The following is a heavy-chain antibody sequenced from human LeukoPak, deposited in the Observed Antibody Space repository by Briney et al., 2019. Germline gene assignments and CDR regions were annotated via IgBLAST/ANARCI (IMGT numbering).Heavy chain of an antibody. V-gene: IGHV4-59*03. CDR3: GKWTGSGFDV. D-gene: IGHD3/OR15-3a*01. Sequence: NPSETLSLTCSVSGASFNTFSCNWFRQPPGKGLEWIGYFSASGNTKYSPSLKSRVIISRDTSKNQVSLRLTSVAAADTAVYYCGKWTGSGFDVWGQGKLVTVSS. CDR2: FSASGNT. J-gene: IGHJ3*01. CDR1: GASFNTFS.